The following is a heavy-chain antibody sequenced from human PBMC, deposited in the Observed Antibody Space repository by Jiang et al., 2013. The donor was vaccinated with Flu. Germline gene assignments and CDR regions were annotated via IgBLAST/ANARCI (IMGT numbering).Heavy chain of an antibody. CDR2: MNPNSGNT. Sequence: VQLVESGAEVKKPGASVKVSCKASGYTFTSYDINWVRQATGQGLEWMGWMNPNSGNTGYAQKFQGRVTMTRNTSVSTAYMELSSLRSEDTAVYYCARGRGYCSGGSCFWADAFDIWGQGTMVTVSS. J-gene: IGHJ3*02. D-gene: IGHD2-15*01. CDR1: GYTFTSYD. CDR3: ARGRGYCSGGSCFWADAFDI. V-gene: IGHV1-8*02.